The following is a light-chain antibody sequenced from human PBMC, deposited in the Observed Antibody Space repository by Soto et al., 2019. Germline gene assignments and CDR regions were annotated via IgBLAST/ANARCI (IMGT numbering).Light chain of an antibody. V-gene: IGLV2-14*03. CDR2: DVT. Sequence: SVLTQPASVSGSPGQSITISCTGTSSDVGGYAYVSWYQQHPGKAPKLMIYDVTNRPSGVSSRFSASKSGNTASLTISGLQAEDEADYYCCSYAGSSTPLVFGTGTKVTVL. CDR3: CSYAGSSTPLV. CDR1: SSDVGGYAY. J-gene: IGLJ1*01.